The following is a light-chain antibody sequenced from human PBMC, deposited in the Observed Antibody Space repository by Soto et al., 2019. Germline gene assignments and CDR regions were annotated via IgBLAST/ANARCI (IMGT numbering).Light chain of an antibody. Sequence: EIVLTQSPGTLSLSPGERVTLPCRASQSVSSGYLAWYQQKPGQAPRLLIYGASSRATGIPDRFSGSGSGTDFTLTISRLEPEDFVVYYCQQYGSSPLTFGGGTKVEIK. CDR3: QQYGSSPLT. J-gene: IGKJ4*01. CDR2: GAS. V-gene: IGKV3-20*01. CDR1: QSVSSGY.